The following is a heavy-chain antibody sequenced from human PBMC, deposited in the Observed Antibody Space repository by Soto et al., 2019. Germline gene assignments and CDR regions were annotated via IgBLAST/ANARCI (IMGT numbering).Heavy chain of an antibody. J-gene: IGHJ5*02. CDR1: VLTVSSNY. V-gene: IGHV3-53*01. Sequence: GSLRLASAASVLTVSSNYMSWVRQAPGKGLEWVSLIYSGGDTYYADSVKGRFTISRDNSKNTLYLQMNTLRAEDTAVYYCAREDWFDAWGQGTLVTVSS. CDR3: AREDWFDA. CDR2: IYSGGDT.